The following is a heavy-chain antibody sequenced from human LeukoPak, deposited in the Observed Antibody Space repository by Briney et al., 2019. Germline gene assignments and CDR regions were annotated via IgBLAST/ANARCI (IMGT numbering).Heavy chain of an antibody. D-gene: IGHD2-21*02. J-gene: IGHJ3*02. Sequence: GGSLRLSCAASGFSFRNAWMSWVRQAPGKGLEWVGRIKSKTDGGTTDYAAPVKGRFTISRDDSKNTLYLQMNSLKTKDTAVYYCTTVWNCGGDCSDAFDIWGQGTMVTVSS. CDR3: TTVWNCGGDCSDAFDI. V-gene: IGHV3-15*01. CDR2: IKSKTDGGTT. CDR1: GFSFRNAW.